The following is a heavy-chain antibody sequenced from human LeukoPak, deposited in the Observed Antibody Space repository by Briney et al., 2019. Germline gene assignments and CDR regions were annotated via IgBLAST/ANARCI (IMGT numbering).Heavy chain of an antibody. CDR2: IYHSGST. CDR3: ARHSSSWYSHPFDY. V-gene: IGHV4-38-2*02. D-gene: IGHD6-13*01. Sequence: SETLSLTCTVSGYSISSGYYWGWIRQPPGKGLEWIGSIYHSGSTYYNPSLKSRVTISVDTSKNQFSLKLSSVTAADTAVYYCARHSSSWYSHPFDYWGQGTLVTVSS. CDR1: GYSISSGYY. J-gene: IGHJ4*02.